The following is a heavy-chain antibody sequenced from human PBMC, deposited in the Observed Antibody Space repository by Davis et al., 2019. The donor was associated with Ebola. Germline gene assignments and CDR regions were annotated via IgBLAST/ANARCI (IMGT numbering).Heavy chain of an antibody. Sequence: SETLSLTCAVYGGSFSGYYWSWIRQPPGRGLEWIGEINHSGSTNYNPSLKSRVTISVETSKNQFSLKVSSVTAADTAVYYCARRQYSSSPFDPWGQGTLVTVSS. CDR3: ARRQYSSSPFDP. J-gene: IGHJ5*02. V-gene: IGHV4-34*01. D-gene: IGHD6-6*01. CDR1: GGSFSGYY. CDR2: INHSGST.